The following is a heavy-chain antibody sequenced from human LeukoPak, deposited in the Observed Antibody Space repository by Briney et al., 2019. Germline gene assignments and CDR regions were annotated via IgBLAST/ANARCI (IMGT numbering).Heavy chain of an antibody. CDR2: IWANGNDK. Sequence: GGSLRLSCAASGFTVSTSGMHWVRQAPGKGLEWVADIWANGNDKYYADSVKGRFTVSRDNSNNMAYLHMSNLRAEDTAVHYCAKAPYCSGVSCYLYYFDDWGQGTLVTVSS. J-gene: IGHJ4*02. CDR3: AKAPYCSGVSCYLYYFDD. D-gene: IGHD2-15*01. CDR1: GFTVSTSG. V-gene: IGHV3-33*03.